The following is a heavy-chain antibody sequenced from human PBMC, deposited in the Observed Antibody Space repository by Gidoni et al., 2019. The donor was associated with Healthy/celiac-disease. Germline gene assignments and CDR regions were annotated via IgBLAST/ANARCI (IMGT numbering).Heavy chain of an antibody. CDR3: ARDRSIAVAGTIEFDY. Sequence: EVQLVESGGGLVQPGGSLRLSCAASGFTFSSYSMNWVRQAPGKGLEWVSYISSSSSTIYYADSVKGRFTISRDNAKNSLYLQMNSLRAEDTAVYYCARDRSIAVAGTIEFDYWGQGTLVTVSS. CDR2: ISSSSSTI. V-gene: IGHV3-48*04. CDR1: GFTFSSYS. J-gene: IGHJ4*02. D-gene: IGHD6-19*01.